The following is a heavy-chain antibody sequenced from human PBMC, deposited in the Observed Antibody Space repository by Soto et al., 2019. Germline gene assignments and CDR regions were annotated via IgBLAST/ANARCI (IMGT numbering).Heavy chain of an antibody. CDR2: ISYDGSNK. V-gene: IGHV3-30*18. CDR1: GFTFSSYG. CDR3: AKPSSGYYNWFDP. J-gene: IGHJ5*02. Sequence: GGSLRLSCAASGFTFSSYGMHWVRQAPGKGLEWVAVISYDGSNKYYADSVKGRFTISRDNSKNTLYLQMNSLRAEDTAVYYCAKPSSGYYNWFDPWGQGTLVTVSS. D-gene: IGHD3-22*01.